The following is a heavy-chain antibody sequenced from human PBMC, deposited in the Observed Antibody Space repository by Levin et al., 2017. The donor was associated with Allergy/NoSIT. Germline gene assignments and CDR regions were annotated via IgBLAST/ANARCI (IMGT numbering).Heavy chain of an antibody. J-gene: IGHJ3*02. CDR2: ISSNGGST. CDR1: GFTFSSYA. V-gene: IGHV3-64*01. D-gene: IGHD3-16*01. Sequence: PGGSLRLSCAASGFTFSSYAMHWVRQAPGKGLEYVSAISSNGGSTYYANSVKGRFTISRDNSKNTLYLQMGSLRAEDMAVYYCARAGGNDAFDIWGQGTMVTVSS. CDR3: ARAGGNDAFDI.